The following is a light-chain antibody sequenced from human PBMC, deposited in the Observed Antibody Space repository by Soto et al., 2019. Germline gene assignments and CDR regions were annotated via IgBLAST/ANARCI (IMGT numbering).Light chain of an antibody. CDR1: SSDVGGYDH. CDR3: SSYTSSNTLV. Sequence: QSVLTQPASVSGSPGQSITISCTGTSSDVGGYDHVSWYQQHPGRAPKLMIYDVSNRSSGVSNRFSGSKSGNTASLTISGLQAEDEADYYCSSYTSSNTLVFGGGTKLTVL. J-gene: IGLJ2*01. CDR2: DVS. V-gene: IGLV2-14*01.